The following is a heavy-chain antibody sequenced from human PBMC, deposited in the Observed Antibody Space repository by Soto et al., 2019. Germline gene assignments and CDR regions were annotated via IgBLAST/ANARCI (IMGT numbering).Heavy chain of an antibody. D-gene: IGHD6-13*01. CDR2: IDWDDDK. V-gene: IGHV2-70*04. CDR1: GFSLSTGGMR. J-gene: IGHJ5*02. CDR3: ARSIVAAGNRWFDP. Sequence: GSGPTLVNPTQTLTLTCTFSGFSLSTGGMRVSWIRQPPGKALEWLARIDWDDDKLYSTSLKTRLTISKDTSKNQVVLTMTNMDPVDTATYYCARSIVAAGNRWFDPWGQGTLVTVSS.